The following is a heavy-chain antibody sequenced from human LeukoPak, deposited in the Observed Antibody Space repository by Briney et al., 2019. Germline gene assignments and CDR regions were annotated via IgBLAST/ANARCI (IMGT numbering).Heavy chain of an antibody. D-gene: IGHD5-18*01. CDR3: ARVDTAMSDAFDI. CDR2: ISAYNGNT. V-gene: IGHV1-18*01. J-gene: IGHJ3*02. Sequence: ASVKVSCKASGYTFTSYGISWVRQAPGQGLEWMGWISAYNGNTNYAQKLQGRVTITRNTSISTAYMELSSLRSEDTAVYYCARVDTAMSDAFDIWGQGTMVTVSS. CDR1: GYTFTSYG.